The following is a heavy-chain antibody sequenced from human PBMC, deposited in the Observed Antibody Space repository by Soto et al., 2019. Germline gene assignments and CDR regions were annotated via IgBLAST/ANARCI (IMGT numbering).Heavy chain of an antibody. D-gene: IGHD2-21*02. CDR3: ARDLWGYCGTDCYPLDV. V-gene: IGHV4-59*01. Sequence: QVQLQESGPGLVKPSETLSLTCTVSGGSISGYYWSWIRQPPGKGLEWIGYMYKTGSTVYNPSFTPRVTTSVDTSKHQFSLKLNSGPAADTAVYYCARDLWGYCGTDCYPLDVWGQGATVTVSS. CDR2: MYKTGST. J-gene: IGHJ6*02. CDR1: GGSISGYY.